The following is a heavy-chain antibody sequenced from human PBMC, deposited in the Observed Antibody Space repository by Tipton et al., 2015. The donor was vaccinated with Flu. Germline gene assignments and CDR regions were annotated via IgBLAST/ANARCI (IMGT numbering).Heavy chain of an antibody. V-gene: IGHV3-48*03. D-gene: IGHD6-19*01. CDR1: GFTFSSYE. J-gene: IGHJ4*02. CDR3: AKTRYTSGWPYYLDY. CDR2: ISPSGGTI. Sequence: SLRLSCVASGFTFSSYEMNWVRQAPGRGLEWVSQISPSGGTIYYADSLKGRFTISRDNARNSLFLQMNSLRAEDTAVYYCAKTRYTSGWPYYLDYWGQGTQVTVSS.